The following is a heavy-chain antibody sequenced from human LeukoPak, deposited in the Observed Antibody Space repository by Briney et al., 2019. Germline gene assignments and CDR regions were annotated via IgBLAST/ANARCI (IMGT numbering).Heavy chain of an antibody. D-gene: IGHD3-22*01. J-gene: IGHJ4*02. CDR2: ISSSGSTI. CDR3: AKDMDSSGYYYSFDY. V-gene: IGHV3-11*01. Sequence: GGSLRLSSAASGFTFSDYYMSWIRQAPGKGLEWVSYISSSGSTIYYADSVKGRFTISRDNAKNSLYLQMNSLRAEDTAVYYCAKDMDSSGYYYSFDYWGQGTLVTVSS. CDR1: GFTFSDYY.